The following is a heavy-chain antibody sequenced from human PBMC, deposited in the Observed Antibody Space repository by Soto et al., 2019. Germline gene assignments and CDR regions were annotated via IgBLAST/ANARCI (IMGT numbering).Heavy chain of an antibody. J-gene: IGHJ6*02. D-gene: IGHD3-22*01. CDR1: GGSISSGGYY. V-gene: IGHV4-31*03. CDR2: IYYSGST. CDR3: ARGNSSGYYGYYGMDV. Sequence: PSETLSLTCTVSGGSISSGGYYWSWIRQHPGKGLEWIGYIYYSGSTYYTPSLKSRVTISVDTSKNQFSLKLSSVTAADTAVYYCARGNSSGYYGYYGMDVWGQGTTVTVS.